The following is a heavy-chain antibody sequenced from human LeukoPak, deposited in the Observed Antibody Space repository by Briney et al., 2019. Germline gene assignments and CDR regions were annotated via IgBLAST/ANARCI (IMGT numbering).Heavy chain of an antibody. CDR3: AREFGGDYGPRGL. Sequence: GASVKVSCKASGYTFTGYYMHWVRQAPGQGLEWMGWINPNSGGTNYAQKFQGRVTMTRDTSISTAYMELSRLRSDDTAVYYCAREFGGDYGPRGLWGRGTMVTVSS. D-gene: IGHD4-17*01. CDR2: INPNSGGT. J-gene: IGHJ3*01. CDR1: GYTFTGYY. V-gene: IGHV1-2*02.